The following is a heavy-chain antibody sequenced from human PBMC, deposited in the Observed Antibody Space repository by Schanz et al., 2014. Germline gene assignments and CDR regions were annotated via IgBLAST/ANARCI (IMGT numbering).Heavy chain of an antibody. V-gene: IGHV3-23*01. J-gene: IGHJ4*02. CDR3: ARIGGSVFDY. CDR2: ISGDHRNT. D-gene: IGHD3-10*01. CDR1: GFTFSTHA. Sequence: EMQLLESGGGLIQPGGSLRLSCAASGFTFSTHAMSWVRQAPGKGLEWVSSISGDHRNTFYADSVKGRFTISRDNSKNPLYLQMNSLRAEDTAVYYCARIGGSVFDYWAQGTLVTVSS.